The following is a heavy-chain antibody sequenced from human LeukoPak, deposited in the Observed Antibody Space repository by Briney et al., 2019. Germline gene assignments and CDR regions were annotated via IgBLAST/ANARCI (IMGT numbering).Heavy chain of an antibody. CDR1: GFTFSSYS. CDR3: ARDGLLGYCSGGSCYSDY. Sequence: GGSLRLSCAASGFTFSSYSMNWVRRAPGKGLGWVSSISSSSSYIYYADSVKGRFTISRDNAKNSLYLQMNSLRAEDTAVYYCARDGLLGYCSGGSCYSDYWGQGTLVTVSS. CDR2: ISSSSSYI. D-gene: IGHD2-15*01. J-gene: IGHJ4*02. V-gene: IGHV3-21*01.